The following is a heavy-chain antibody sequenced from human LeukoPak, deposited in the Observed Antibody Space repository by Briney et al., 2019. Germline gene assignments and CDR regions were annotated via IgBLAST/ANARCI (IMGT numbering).Heavy chain of an antibody. CDR1: GGSITSYY. CDR2: IYYSGST. D-gene: IGHD5-18*01. CDR3: ARVTRGYSYGYEGAFDI. V-gene: IGHV4-59*01. Sequence: PSETLSLTCTVSGGSITSYYWSWIRQPPGKGLEWIGYIYYSGSTDYNPSLKSRVTITIDTSKNQFSLKLSSVTAADTAMYYCARVTRGYSYGYEGAFDIWGQGTMVTVSS. J-gene: IGHJ3*02.